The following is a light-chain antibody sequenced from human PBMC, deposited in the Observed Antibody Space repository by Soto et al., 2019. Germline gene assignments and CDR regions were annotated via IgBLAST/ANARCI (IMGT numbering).Light chain of an antibody. V-gene: IGLV2-14*01. CDR1: SSDVGGYNY. CDR3: SSYTSSSPLYV. Sequence: QSVLTQPASVSGSPGQSITISCTGPSSDVGGYNYVSWYQQHPGKAPKLMIYEVSNRPSGVSNRFSGSKSGNTASLTISGLQAEDEADYYCSSYTSSSPLYVFGTGTKVTVL. J-gene: IGLJ1*01. CDR2: EVS.